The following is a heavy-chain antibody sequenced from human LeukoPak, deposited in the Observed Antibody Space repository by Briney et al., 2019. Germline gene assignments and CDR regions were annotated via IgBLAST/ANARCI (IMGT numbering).Heavy chain of an antibody. CDR3: ARGPFLSYSSGWYTIDY. Sequence: SQTLSLTCAISGDIVSSNSAAWNWIRQSPSRGLEWLGRTYYRSKWYNDYAVSVKSRITINPDTSKNQFSLQLNSVTPEDTAVYYCARGPFLSYSSGWYTIDYWGQGTLVTVSS. D-gene: IGHD6-19*01. J-gene: IGHJ4*02. V-gene: IGHV6-1*01. CDR2: TYYRSKWYN. CDR1: GDIVSSNSAA.